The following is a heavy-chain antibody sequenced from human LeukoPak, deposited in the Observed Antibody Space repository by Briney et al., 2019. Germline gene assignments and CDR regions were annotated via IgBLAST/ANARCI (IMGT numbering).Heavy chain of an antibody. J-gene: IGHJ3*02. CDR1: GYSFTTYW. CDR2: IDLADSDT. V-gene: IGHV5-51*01. Sequence: GESLKISCRSSGYSFTTYWIGWVRQMPGKGLEWMGIIDLADSDTRYGPSFQGQVTIPADKSISTAYLQWSSLKASDTAIYYCARRVLSDAFDIWGQGTMVTVSS. CDR3: ARRVLSDAFDI. D-gene: IGHD3-16*01.